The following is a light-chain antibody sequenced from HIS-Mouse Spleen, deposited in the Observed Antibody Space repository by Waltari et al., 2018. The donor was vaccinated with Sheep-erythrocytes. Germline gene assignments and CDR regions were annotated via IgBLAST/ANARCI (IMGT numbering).Light chain of an antibody. CDR2: GAS. Sequence: EIVMTPSPATRSLSPGERATLSCRASQSVSSNLAWYQQKPGQAPRLLIYGASTRATGIPARFSGSGSGTEFTLTISSLQSEDFAVYYCQQYNNWPLTFGGGTKVEIK. CDR3: QQYNNWPLT. CDR1: QSVSSN. V-gene: IGKV3-15*01. J-gene: IGKJ4*01.